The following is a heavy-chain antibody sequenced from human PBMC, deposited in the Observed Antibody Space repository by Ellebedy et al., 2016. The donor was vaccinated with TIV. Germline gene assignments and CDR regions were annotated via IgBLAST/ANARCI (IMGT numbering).Heavy chain of an antibody. CDR2: ISRNGGTM. CDR1: GFTFSTQA. D-gene: IGHD3-10*01. J-gene: IGHJ4*02. V-gene: IGHV3-64D*06. CDR3: VKLGYFFGSGTDIDDY. Sequence: GGSLRLXXSASGFTFSTQAMHWVRQAPRTGLEYVSGISRNGGTMTYADSVKGRFTISRDNSKNTVYLQMSSLRDEDTAVYYCVKLGYFFGSGTDIDDYWGQGTLVTVSS.